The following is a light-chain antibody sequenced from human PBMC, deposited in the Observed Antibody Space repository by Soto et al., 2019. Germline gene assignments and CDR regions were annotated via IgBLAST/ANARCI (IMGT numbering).Light chain of an antibody. J-gene: IGLJ1*01. Sequence: PGQSVTISCTGASSDVGGYNYVSWYQQHPGKAPKLMIYDVSKRPSGAPDRFSGSKSGNTASLTISGLQTEDEADYYCCSYAGRYTYVFGTGTKVTVL. CDR3: CSYAGRYTYV. V-gene: IGLV2-11*01. CDR2: DVS. CDR1: SSDVGGYNY.